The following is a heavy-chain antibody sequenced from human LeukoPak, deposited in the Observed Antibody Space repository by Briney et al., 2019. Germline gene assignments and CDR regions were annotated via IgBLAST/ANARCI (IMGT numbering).Heavy chain of an antibody. Sequence: SQTLSLTFAISGDSVSSNSAAWNWIRQSPSRGLEWLGRTYYRSKWYNHYAVSVKSRITITPDTSKNQLSLQLNSVTPEDTAVYYCVRDHCSGGNCLYNWFDPWGQGILVTVSS. CDR1: GDSVSSNSAA. V-gene: IGHV6-1*01. CDR3: VRDHCSGGNCLYNWFDP. J-gene: IGHJ5*02. D-gene: IGHD2-15*01. CDR2: TYYRSKWYN.